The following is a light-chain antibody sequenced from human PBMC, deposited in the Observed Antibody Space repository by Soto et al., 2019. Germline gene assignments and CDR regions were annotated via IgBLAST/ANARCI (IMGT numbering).Light chain of an antibody. V-gene: IGKV3-11*01. CDR1: QSVSSY. CDR2: DAS. Sequence: DIVLTQSPATLSLSPGERATLSCRASQSVSSYLTWYQQKPGQAPRLLIYDASTMATGIPARFSGSGSGTEFTLTISSLEPEDFAVYYYQQRSNWPQYTFGQGTKLEIK. CDR3: QQRSNWPQYT. J-gene: IGKJ2*01.